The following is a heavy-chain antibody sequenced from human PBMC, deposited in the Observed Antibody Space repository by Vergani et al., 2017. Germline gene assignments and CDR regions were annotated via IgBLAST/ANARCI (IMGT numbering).Heavy chain of an antibody. V-gene: IGHV3-21*01. CDR3: ARDREGYYDSSAWDY. CDR1: GFTFSSYS. D-gene: IGHD3-22*01. Sequence: EVQLVESGGGLVKPGGSLRLSCAASGFTFSSYSMNWVRQAPGKGLEWVLSISSSSSYIYYADSVKGRFTISRDNAKNSLYLQMNSLRAEDTAVYYCARDREGYYDSSAWDYWGQGTLVTVSS. J-gene: IGHJ4*02. CDR2: ISSSSSYI.